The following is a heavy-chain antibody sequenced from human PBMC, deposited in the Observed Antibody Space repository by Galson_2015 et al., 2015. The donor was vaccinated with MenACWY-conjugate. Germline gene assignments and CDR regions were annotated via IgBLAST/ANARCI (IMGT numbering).Heavy chain of an antibody. CDR1: GFSFSNYG. Sequence: SLRLSCAASGFSFSNYGMSWVRQAPGKGLEWVSTISGSSGFTYYADSVKGRFTISRDNSKNTLYLQMNSLRAEDTAIYYCAKDLFNYGSGKSYYGMDVWGQGTTVTVSS. CDR3: AKDLFNYGSGKSYYGMDV. D-gene: IGHD3-10*01. V-gene: IGHV3-23*01. CDR2: ISGSSGFT. J-gene: IGHJ6*02.